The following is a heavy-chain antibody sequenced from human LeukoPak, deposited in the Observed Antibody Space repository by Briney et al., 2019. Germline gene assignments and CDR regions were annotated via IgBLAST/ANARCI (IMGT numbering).Heavy chain of an antibody. CDR1: GDSVSSNAAA. V-gene: IGHV6-1*01. CDR2: TFYRSKWYN. Sequence: SQTLSLTCVIAGDSVSSNAAAWNWIRQSPLRGLEWLGRTFYRSKWYNDYAGSVKSRITISPDTSKNHFSLHLDSVTPEDTAMYYCARDGWPAFDYWGQGSLVTVSS. J-gene: IGHJ4*02. CDR3: ARDGWPAFDY. D-gene: IGHD2-15*01.